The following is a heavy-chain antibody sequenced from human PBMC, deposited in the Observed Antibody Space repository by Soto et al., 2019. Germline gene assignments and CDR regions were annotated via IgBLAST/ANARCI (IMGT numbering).Heavy chain of an antibody. V-gene: IGHV4-59*01. Sequence: QVQLQESGPGLVKPSETLSLTCTVSGGSISSYYWSWIRQPPGKGLEWIGYIYYSGSTNYNPSLKCRVPISVAKSMNPFSLKLSSVTAADTGVNSCVKAKDVYNFIPFDYWGQGTLVTVSS. J-gene: IGHJ4*02. CDR1: GGSISSYY. CDR3: VKAKDVYNFIPFDY. CDR2: IYYSGST. D-gene: IGHD3-3*01.